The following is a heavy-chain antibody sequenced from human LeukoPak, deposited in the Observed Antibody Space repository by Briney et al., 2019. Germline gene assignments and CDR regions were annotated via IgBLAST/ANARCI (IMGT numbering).Heavy chain of an antibody. D-gene: IGHD3-10*01. CDR2: ITISGDII. J-gene: IGHJ3*02. V-gene: IGHV3-48*03. CDR3: ARYRADAGSYGALDI. CDR1: GFTFSNYE. Sequence: GGSMRLSCAASGFTFSNYEMNWVRQAPGKGPDWVSYITISGDIIYYADSVKGRFTISRDNAKNLVYLQMSSLRAEDTAVYYCARYRADAGSYGALDIWGQGTMVTVSS.